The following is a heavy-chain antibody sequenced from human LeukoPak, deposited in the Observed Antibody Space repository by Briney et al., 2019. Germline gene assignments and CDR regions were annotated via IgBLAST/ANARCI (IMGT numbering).Heavy chain of an antibody. CDR2: ISYDGSNK. CDR1: GFTFSSYA. CDR3: AKLGVVGATHFDY. D-gene: IGHD1-26*01. Sequence: GRSLRLSCAASGFTFSSYAMHWVRQAPGKGLEWVAVISYDGSNKYYADSVKGRFTISRDNSKNTLYLQMNSLRAEDTAVYYCAKLGVVGATHFDYWGQGTLVTVSS. V-gene: IGHV3-30*01. J-gene: IGHJ4*02.